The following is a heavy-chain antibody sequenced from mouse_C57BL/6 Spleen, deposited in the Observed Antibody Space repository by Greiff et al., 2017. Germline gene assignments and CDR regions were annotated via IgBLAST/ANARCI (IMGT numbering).Heavy chain of an antibody. CDR2: IDPSDSYT. Sequence: QVQLKESGAELVRPGTSVKLSCKASGYTFTSYWMHWVKQRPGQGLEWIGVIDPSDSYTNYNQKFKGKATLTVDTSSSTAYMQLSSLTSEDSAVYYCARGATVVANLDYWGQGTTLTVSS. V-gene: IGHV1-59*01. CDR1: GYTFTSYW. D-gene: IGHD1-1*01. CDR3: ARGATVVANLDY. J-gene: IGHJ2*01.